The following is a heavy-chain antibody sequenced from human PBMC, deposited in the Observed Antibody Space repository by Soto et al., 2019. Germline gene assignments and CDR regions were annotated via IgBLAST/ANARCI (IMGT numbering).Heavy chain of an antibody. J-gene: IGHJ4*02. CDR3: ARAAAGGYSAYEVFDY. CDR1: GGSISSSNW. Sequence: QVQLQESGPGLVKPSGTLSLTCAVSGGSISSSNWWSWVRQPPGKGLEWIGEIYHSGSTNYNPSLKSRFTISVDKSKNQFSLMLISVTAADTAVYYCARAAAGGYSAYEVFDYWGQGTLVTVSS. CDR2: IYHSGST. V-gene: IGHV4-4*02. D-gene: IGHD5-12*01.